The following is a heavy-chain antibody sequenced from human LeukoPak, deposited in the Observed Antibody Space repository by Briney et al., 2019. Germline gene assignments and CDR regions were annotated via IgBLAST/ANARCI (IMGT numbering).Heavy chain of an antibody. J-gene: IGHJ5*02. Sequence: PSETLSLTCTVSGGSISSSSYYWGWLRQPPGKGLEWIGSIYYSGSTYYNPSLKSRVTISVDTSKNQFSLKLSSVTAADTAVYYCARLGIAAAGAGWFDPWGQGTLVTVSS. CDR2: IYYSGST. V-gene: IGHV4-39*01. D-gene: IGHD6-13*01. CDR3: ARLGIAAAGAGWFDP. CDR1: GGSISSSSYY.